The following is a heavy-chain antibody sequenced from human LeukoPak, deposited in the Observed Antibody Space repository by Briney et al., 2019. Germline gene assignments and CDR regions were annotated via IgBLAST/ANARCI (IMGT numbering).Heavy chain of an antibody. CDR1: GYTFTIYG. CDR3: ARDQIVVVTAIDY. D-gene: IGHD2-21*02. Sequence: GASVKVSFKASGYTFTIYGISWVRQAPGQGHEWMGWISAYNGNTNYAQKLQGRVTMTTDTSTSTAYMELRSLRSDDTAVYYCARDQIVVVTAIDYWGQGTLVTVSS. J-gene: IGHJ4*02. CDR2: ISAYNGNT. V-gene: IGHV1-18*01.